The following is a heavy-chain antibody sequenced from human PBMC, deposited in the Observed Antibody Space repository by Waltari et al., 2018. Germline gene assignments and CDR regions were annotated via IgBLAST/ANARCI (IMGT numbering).Heavy chain of an antibody. CDR1: GGTFTAFF. CDR2: INPRSGGT. J-gene: IGHJ4*02. D-gene: IGHD6-19*01. CDR3: AHSDALSSGHGAGY. V-gene: IGHV1-2*06. Sequence: QVQLVQSGAEVKKPGSSVKVSCKASGGTFTAFFLHWIRQAPGQGFEWLGRINPRSGGTNVAQKFQGRITMTRDTSKNQVVLTMTNMDPVDTATYYCAHSDALSSGHGAGYWGQGTLVTVSS.